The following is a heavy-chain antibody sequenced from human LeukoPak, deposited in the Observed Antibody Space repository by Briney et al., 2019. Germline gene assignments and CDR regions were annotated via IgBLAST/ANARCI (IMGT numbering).Heavy chain of an antibody. D-gene: IGHD2-2*01. V-gene: IGHV3-21*01. CDR1: GFTFSSYS. Sequence: GGSLRLSCAASGFTFSSYSMNWVRQAPGKGLEWVSSISSSSSYIYYADSVKGRSTISRDNAKNSLYLQMNSLRAEDTAVYYCARDRRLVVPAAANDYWGQGTLVTVSS. CDR3: ARDRRLVVPAAANDY. CDR2: ISSSSSYI. J-gene: IGHJ4*02.